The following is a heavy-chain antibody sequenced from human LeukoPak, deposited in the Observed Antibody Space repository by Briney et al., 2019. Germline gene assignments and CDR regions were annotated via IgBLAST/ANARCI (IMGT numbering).Heavy chain of an antibody. J-gene: IGHJ3*02. CDR3: ARDVPAYYYDSSGYTDAFDI. Sequence: GGSLRLSCAASGFIFDTYRMNWVRQAPGKGLEWVSSISASGSYIYYADSLKGRFTMSRDNTKNSLYLQMNSLRAEDTAVYYCARDVPAYYYDSSGYTDAFDIWGQGTMVTVSS. CDR2: ISASGSYI. CDR1: GFIFDTYR. D-gene: IGHD3-22*01. V-gene: IGHV3-21*01.